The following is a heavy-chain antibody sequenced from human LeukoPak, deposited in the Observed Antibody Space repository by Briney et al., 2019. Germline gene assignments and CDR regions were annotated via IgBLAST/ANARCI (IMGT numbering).Heavy chain of an antibody. Sequence: GGSLRLSCAASGFTFSSYAMSWVRQAPGKGLEWVSAISGSGGSTYYADSVKGRFTISRDNSKNTLYLQTNSLRAEDTAVYYCAKRMSRGAVAALFDCWGQGTLVTVSS. J-gene: IGHJ4*02. V-gene: IGHV3-23*01. D-gene: IGHD6-19*01. CDR1: GFTFSSYA. CDR2: ISGSGGST. CDR3: AKRMSRGAVAALFDC.